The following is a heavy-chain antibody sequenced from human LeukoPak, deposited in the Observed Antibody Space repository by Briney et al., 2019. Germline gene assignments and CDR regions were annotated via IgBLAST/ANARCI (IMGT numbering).Heavy chain of an antibody. Sequence: PGGSLRLSCAASGFTFSSYAMHGVRQAPGKGLEWVAVISYDGSNKYYADSVKGGFTISRDNSKNTLYLQMNSLRAEDTAVYYCARGGQKHVEMATMTDYWGQGTLVTVSS. CDR2: ISYDGSNK. D-gene: IGHD5-24*01. J-gene: IGHJ4*02. CDR1: GFTFSSYA. V-gene: IGHV3-30-3*01. CDR3: ARGGQKHVEMATMTDY.